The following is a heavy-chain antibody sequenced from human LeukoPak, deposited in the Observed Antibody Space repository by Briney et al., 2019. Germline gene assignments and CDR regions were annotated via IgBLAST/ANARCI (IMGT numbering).Heavy chain of an antibody. CDR1: GFTFSSYE. V-gene: IGHV3-48*03. J-gene: IGHJ4*02. Sequence: GGSLRLSCAASGFTFSSYEMNWVRQAPGKGLEWVSYISSSGSTIYYADSVKGRFTISRDNAKNSLYLQMNSLRAEDTAVYYCAGLGGTVTWDYWGQGTLVTVSS. D-gene: IGHD4-17*01. CDR3: AGLGGTVTWDY. CDR2: ISSSGSTI.